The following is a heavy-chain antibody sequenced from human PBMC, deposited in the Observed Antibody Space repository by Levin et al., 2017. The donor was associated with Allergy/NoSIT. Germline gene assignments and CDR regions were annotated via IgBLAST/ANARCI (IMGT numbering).Heavy chain of an antibody. J-gene: IGHJ4*02. D-gene: IGHD6-25*01. CDR3: ARGLGIAARPAYFDY. CDR2: LSSLGRP. Sequence: SSPLSLLFSVSGGSISGYYWSWIRQPPGPFLSFLFSLSSLGRPPSHPSLKSRVTISVDTSKNQFSLKLSSVTAADTAVYYCARGLGIAARPAYFDYWGQGTLVTVSS. V-gene: IGHV4-59*01. CDR1: GGSISGYY.